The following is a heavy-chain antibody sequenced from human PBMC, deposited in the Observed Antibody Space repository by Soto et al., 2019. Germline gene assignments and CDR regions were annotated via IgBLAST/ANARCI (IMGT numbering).Heavy chain of an antibody. D-gene: IGHD3-3*01. J-gene: IGHJ6*02. CDR1: GYNFVKYG. Sequence: QVQLVQSGAEVKKPGASVKVSCKASGYNFVKYGITWVRQAPGQGLEWLGWISPYNGNTKYAQKIQGRVIMTTDTSTTTAYLELLSLTSDDTAVYYCVRGILEWYPHYPTDDWGQGTTVTVSS. CDR3: VRGILEWYPHYPTDD. CDR2: ISPYNGNT. V-gene: IGHV1-18*01.